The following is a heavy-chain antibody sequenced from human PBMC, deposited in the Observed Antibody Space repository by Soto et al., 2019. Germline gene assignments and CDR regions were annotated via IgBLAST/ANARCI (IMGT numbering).Heavy chain of an antibody. CDR1: DESIDSGGYS. V-gene: IGHV4-31*03. Sequence: PWKNLGITCTVYDESIDSGGYSWRWIRQQPGKGLEWIGYIYYSGSTYYNPSLKSRVTISVDTSKNQFSLKLSSVTASDTAVYYFARVRRQKTAKLADWGQATLLTLSS. CDR2: IYYSGST. D-gene: IGHD6-25*01. CDR3: ARVRRQKTAKLAD. J-gene: IGHJ4*02.